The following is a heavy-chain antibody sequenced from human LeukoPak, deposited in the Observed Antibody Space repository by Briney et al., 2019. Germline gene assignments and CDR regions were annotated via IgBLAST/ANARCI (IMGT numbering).Heavy chain of an antibody. V-gene: IGHV7-4-1*02. J-gene: IGHJ6*02. CDR3: ARDTHYDFWSGYSWRYYYYYYGMDV. CDR2: INTNTGNP. D-gene: IGHD3-3*01. CDR1: GYTFTSYA. Sequence: ASVKVSCTASGYTFTSYAMNWVRQAPGQGLEWMGWINTNTGNPTYAQGFTGRFVFSLDTSVSTAYLQISSLKAEDTAVYYCARDTHYDFWSGYSWRYYYYYYGMDVWGQGTTVTVSS.